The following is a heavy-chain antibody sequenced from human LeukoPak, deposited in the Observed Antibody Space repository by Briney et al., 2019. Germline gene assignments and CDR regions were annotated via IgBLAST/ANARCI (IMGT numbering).Heavy chain of an antibody. V-gene: IGHV4-34*01. J-gene: IGHJ4*02. CDR1: GFTFSSYA. CDR2: INHSGST. D-gene: IGHD2-21*02. Sequence: GSLRLSCAASGFTFSSYAMSWIRQPPGKGLEWIGEINHSGSTNYNPSLKSRVTISVDTSKNQFSLKLSSVTAADTAVYYCARGPGSTSHIVVVTAIKPLDYWGQGTLVTVSS. CDR3: ARGPGSTSHIVVVTAIKPLDY.